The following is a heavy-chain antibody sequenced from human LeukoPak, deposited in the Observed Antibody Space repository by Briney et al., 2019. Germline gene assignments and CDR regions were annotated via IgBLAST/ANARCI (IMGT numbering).Heavy chain of an antibody. V-gene: IGHV3-74*01. CDR1: GFTFSSYW. D-gene: IGHD4/OR15-4a*01. CDR3: ARDAKLGY. CDR2: LNSDGSST. J-gene: IGHJ4*02. Sequence: GGSLRLSCAASGFTFSSYWMHWVRQAPGKGLVWVSRLNSDGSSTSYVDSVKGRFTISRDNAKNSLYLQMNSLRAEDTAVYYCARDAKLGYWGQGTLVTVSS.